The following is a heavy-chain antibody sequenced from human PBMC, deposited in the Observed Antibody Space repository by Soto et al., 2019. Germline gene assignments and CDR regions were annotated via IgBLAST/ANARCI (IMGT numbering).Heavy chain of an antibody. D-gene: IGHD3-16*01. V-gene: IGHV1-69*13. CDR2: IIPFFGAA. J-gene: IGHJ4*02. CDR3: ARTAPMDAGDKYYYDF. Sequence: SVKVSCKTSGGTFSTFGISWVRQAPVQGLEWMGGIIPFFGAAEYSQKFEDRITITADESTNTVYMDLRSLTSEDTAIYYCARTAPMDAGDKYYYDFWGQGALVTVSS. CDR1: GGTFSTFG.